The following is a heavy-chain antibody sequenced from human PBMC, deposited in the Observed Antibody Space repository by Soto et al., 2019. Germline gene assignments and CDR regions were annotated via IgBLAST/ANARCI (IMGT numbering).Heavy chain of an antibody. J-gene: IGHJ5*02. CDR3: ALAYGGRFFWPHCFEP. CDR2: IYSGGST. D-gene: IGHD3-16*01. V-gene: IGHV3-53*01. CDR1: GGTDSRNQ. Sequence: RSDEGSGGTDSRNQKSSVHQAPGKGLGWVSVIYSGGSTYYADSVKGRFTISRDNSKNTLYLQMNSLRAEDTAVYYCALAYGGRFFWPHCFEPWGQG.